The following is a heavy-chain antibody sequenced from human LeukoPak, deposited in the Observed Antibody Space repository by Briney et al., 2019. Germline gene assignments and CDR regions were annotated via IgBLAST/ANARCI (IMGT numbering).Heavy chain of an antibody. CDR1: GFTFSSYA. J-gene: IGHJ4*02. V-gene: IGHV3-23*03. Sequence: PGGSLRLSCAASGFTFSSYAMTWVRQAPGKGLEWVSVIYRAGNTHYTDSVKGRFTISRDNSKNTLYLEMTGLRAEDTAVYYCATWYHIDYWGQGTLVTVSS. D-gene: IGHD6-13*01. CDR3: ATWYHIDY. CDR2: IYRAGNT.